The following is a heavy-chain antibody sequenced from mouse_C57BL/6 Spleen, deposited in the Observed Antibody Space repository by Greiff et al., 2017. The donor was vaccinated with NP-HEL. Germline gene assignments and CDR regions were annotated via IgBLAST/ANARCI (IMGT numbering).Heavy chain of an antibody. CDR3: ARQGGRDY. V-gene: IGHV5-6*01. Sequence: EVQGVESGGDLVKPGGSLKLSCAASGFTFSSYGMSWVRQTPDKRLEWVATISSGGSYTYYPDSVKGRFTISRDNAKNTLYLQMSSLKSEDTAMYYCARQGGRDYWGQGTTLTVSS. CDR1: GFTFSSYG. CDR2: ISSGGSYT. J-gene: IGHJ2*01. D-gene: IGHD3-3*01.